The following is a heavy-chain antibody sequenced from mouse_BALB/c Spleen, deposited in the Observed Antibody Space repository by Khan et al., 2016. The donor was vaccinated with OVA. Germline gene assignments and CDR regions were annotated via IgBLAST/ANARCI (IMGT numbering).Heavy chain of an antibody. CDR3: ARGMGLLRGAMDY. Sequence: VQLKQSGPELVKPGASVKMSCKASGYTFTTYVIHWVKQKPGQDLEWFGYINPYNDDTKYNEKFKGKATLTSDKSSNTAYMQFSSLTSEDSAVYYCARGMGLLRGAMDYWGQGTTVTVSS. V-gene: IGHV1S136*01. CDR1: GYTFTTYV. D-gene: IGHD2-3*01. J-gene: IGHJ4*01. CDR2: INPYNDDT.